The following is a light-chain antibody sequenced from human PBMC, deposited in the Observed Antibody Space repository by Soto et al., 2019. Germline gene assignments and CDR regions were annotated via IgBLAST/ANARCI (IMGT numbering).Light chain of an antibody. CDR2: DVS. J-gene: IGLJ1*01. CDR1: SSDVGGYKY. V-gene: IGLV2-14*01. Sequence: QSALTQPASVSGSPGQSITISCTGTSSDVGGYKYVSWYQQHPGKAPKLMIYDVSNRPSGVSNRFSGSKSANTASLTISGLRADDEADYYCSSYTSSSTLYVFGTGTKLTVL. CDR3: SSYTSSSTLYV.